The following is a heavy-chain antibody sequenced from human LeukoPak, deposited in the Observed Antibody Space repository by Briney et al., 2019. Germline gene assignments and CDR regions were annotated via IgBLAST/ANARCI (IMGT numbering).Heavy chain of an antibody. CDR1: GYTFTSYD. CDR3: ARGSIFHYYYGMDV. V-gene: IGHV1-8*01. D-gene: IGHD3-9*01. CDR2: MNPNSGNT. J-gene: IGHJ6*02. Sequence: GASVKVSCKASGYTFTSYDINWVRQATGQGLEWMGWMNPNSGNTGYAQKFQGRVTMTRNTSISTAYMELSSLRSEDTAVYYCARGSIFHYYYGMDVWGQGTTVTVSS.